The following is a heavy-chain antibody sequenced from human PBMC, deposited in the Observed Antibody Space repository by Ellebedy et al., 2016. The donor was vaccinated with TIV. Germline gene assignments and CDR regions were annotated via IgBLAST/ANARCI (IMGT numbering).Heavy chain of an antibody. CDR2: IIPIFGTA. V-gene: IGHV1-69*13. J-gene: IGHJ4*02. CDR3: ARVLIHEGYFDY. Sequence: AASVKVSCKASGGTFSSYAISWVRQAPGQGLEWMGGIIPIFGTANYAQKFQGRVTITADESTSTAYMELSSLRSEDTAVYYCARVLIHEGYFDYWGQGTLVTVSS. CDR1: GGTFSSYA.